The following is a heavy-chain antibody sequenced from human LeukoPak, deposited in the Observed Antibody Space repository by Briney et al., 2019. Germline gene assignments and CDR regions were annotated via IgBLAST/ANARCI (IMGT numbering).Heavy chain of an antibody. J-gene: IGHJ4*02. Sequence: GGSLRLSCAPSGFTFRRYTTTWVRQAPGQGLEWVSSISSSMISIDYADSVKDRFTISRDNARNLLYLQMNSLRAEDTAIYYCARLHDVLTGYLDYWGQGTLVTVSS. V-gene: IGHV3-21*01. CDR1: GFTFRRYT. CDR2: ISSSMISI. CDR3: ARLHDVLTGYLDY. D-gene: IGHD3-9*01.